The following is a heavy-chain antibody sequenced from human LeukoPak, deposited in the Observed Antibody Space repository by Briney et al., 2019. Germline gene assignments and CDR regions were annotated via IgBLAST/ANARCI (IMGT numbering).Heavy chain of an antibody. CDR3: ARDRLHERTFDY. V-gene: IGHV3-23*01. J-gene: IGHJ4*02. D-gene: IGHD6-6*01. Sequence: PGGSLRLSCAASGFPFNIDAMNWVRQAPGKGLEWGSAISGSGGKTYSADSVKGRFTISRDNSKNTLYLQMNSLRAEDTAVYYCARDRLHERTFDYWGQGTLVTVSS. CDR1: GFPFNIDA. CDR2: ISGSGGKT.